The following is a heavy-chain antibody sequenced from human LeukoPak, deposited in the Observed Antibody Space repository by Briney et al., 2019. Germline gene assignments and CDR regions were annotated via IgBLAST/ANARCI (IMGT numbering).Heavy chain of an antibody. CDR1: GFTFSTYW. V-gene: IGHV3-7*03. J-gene: IGHJ3*02. CDR3: ARPVLMVYAKNDAFDI. CDR2: IKQDGSEK. D-gene: IGHD2-8*01. Sequence: GGSLRLSCAASGFTFSTYWMSWVRQAPGKGLEWVANIKQDGSEKYYVDSVKGRFTISRDSAKNSLYLQMNSLRAEDTAVYYCARPVLMVYAKNDAFDIWGQGAMVTVSS.